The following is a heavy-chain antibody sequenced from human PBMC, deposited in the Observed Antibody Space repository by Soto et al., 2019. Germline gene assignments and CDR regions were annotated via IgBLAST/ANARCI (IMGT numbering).Heavy chain of an antibody. J-gene: IGHJ6*02. V-gene: IGHV1-69*13. D-gene: IGHD1-20*01. CDR1: GGTFSSYA. CDR3: ARDITGTTFASYYYYGMDV. Sequence: ASVKVSCKASGGTFSSYAISWVRQAPGQGLEWMGGIIPIFGTANYAQKFQGRVTITADESTSTAYMELSSLRSEDTAVYYCARDITGTTFASYYYYGMDVWGQGTTVTGSS. CDR2: IIPIFGTA.